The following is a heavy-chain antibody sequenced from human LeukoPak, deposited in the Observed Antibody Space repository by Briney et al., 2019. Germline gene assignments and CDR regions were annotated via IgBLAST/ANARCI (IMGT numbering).Heavy chain of an antibody. Sequence: ASVKVSCKASGYTFTAYYMHWVRQAPGQGLEWMGWINPNSGGTNYAQKFQGRVTMTRDTSINTAYMELNRLTSDDTAVYYCATNFYSNSWSLTDWGQGTLVTVSS. CDR3: ATNFYSNSWSLTD. CDR1: GYTFTAYY. J-gene: IGHJ4*02. CDR2: INPNSGGT. V-gene: IGHV1-2*02. D-gene: IGHD6-13*01.